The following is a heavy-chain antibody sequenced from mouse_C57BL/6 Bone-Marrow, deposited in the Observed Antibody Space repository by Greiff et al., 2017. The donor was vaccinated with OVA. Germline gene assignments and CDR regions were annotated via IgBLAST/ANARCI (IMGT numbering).Heavy chain of an antibody. Sequence: EVMLVESGGDLVKPGGSLKLSCAASGFTFSSYGMSWVRQTPDKRLEWVATISSGGSYTYYPDSVKGRFTISRDNAKNTLYLQMSSLKSEDTAMYYCASCLSYYYAMDYWGQGTSVTVSS. D-gene: IGHD6-1*01. V-gene: IGHV5-6*01. CDR3: ASCLSYYYAMDY. J-gene: IGHJ4*01. CDR2: ISSGGSYT. CDR1: GFTFSSYG.